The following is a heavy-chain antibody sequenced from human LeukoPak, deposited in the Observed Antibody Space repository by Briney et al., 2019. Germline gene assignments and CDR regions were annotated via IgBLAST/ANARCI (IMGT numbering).Heavy chain of an antibody. Sequence: PSETLSLTCTVSGGSISSYYWSWIRQPTGKGLEWIGYIYYSGSTNYNPSLKSRVTISVDTSKNQFSLKLSSVTAADTAVYYCARQLVIAAWYFDLWGRGTLVTVSS. D-gene: IGHD6-25*01. CDR1: GGSISSYY. J-gene: IGHJ2*01. V-gene: IGHV4-59*01. CDR3: ARQLVIAAWYFDL. CDR2: IYYSGST.